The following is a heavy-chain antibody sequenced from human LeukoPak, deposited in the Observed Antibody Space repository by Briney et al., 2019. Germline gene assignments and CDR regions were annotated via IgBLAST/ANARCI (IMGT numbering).Heavy chain of an antibody. Sequence: PGGSLRLSCAASGFTFSNACMSWVRQAPGQGLEWVGRIKSKTDGGTTDYAAPVKGRFTISRDDSKNTLYLQMNSLKTEDTAVYYCTTGLYDSSGYYQRWFDPWGQGTLVTVSS. CDR3: TTGLYDSSGYYQRWFDP. J-gene: IGHJ5*02. D-gene: IGHD3-22*01. CDR1: GFTFSNAC. V-gene: IGHV3-15*01. CDR2: IKSKTDGGTT.